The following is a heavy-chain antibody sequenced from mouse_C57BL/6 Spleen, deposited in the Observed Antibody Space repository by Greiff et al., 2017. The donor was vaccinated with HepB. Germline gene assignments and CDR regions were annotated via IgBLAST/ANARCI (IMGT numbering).Heavy chain of an antibody. J-gene: IGHJ2*01. CDR3: ARSDYDVPYYFDY. Sequence: VQLKQSGPELVKPGASVKISCKASGYSFTGYYMNWVKQSPEKSLEWIGEINPSTGGTTYNQKFKAKATLTVDKSSSTAYMQLKSLTSEDSAVYYCARSDYDVPYYFDYWGQGTTLTVSS. V-gene: IGHV1-42*01. CDR2: INPSTGGT. D-gene: IGHD2-4*01. CDR1: GYSFTGYY.